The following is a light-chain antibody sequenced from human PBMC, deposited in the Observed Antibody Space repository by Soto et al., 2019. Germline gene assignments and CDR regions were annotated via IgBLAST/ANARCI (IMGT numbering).Light chain of an antibody. CDR3: QQYNSYSWT. Sequence: DIQMPQSPSTLSASVGDIVTITGRASKSISSWLAWYQQKPGKAPKLLIYDASSLESGVPSWVSGSGSTAAFTLTTSCLPPDDFATYYYQQYNSYSWTFGQGTKVEIK. V-gene: IGKV1-5*01. CDR2: DAS. J-gene: IGKJ1*01. CDR1: KSISSW.